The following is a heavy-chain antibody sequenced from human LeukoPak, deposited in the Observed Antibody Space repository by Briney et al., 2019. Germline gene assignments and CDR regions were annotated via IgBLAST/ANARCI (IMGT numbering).Heavy chain of an antibody. J-gene: IGHJ6*03. V-gene: IGHV4-34*01. Sequence: SETLSLTCAVYGGSFSGYYWSWIRQPPGKGLEWIGEINHSGSTNYNPSLKSRVTISVDTSKNQFSLKLSSVTAADTAVYYCARGNYYDSSGYYPAYYYYYYMDVWGKGTTVTISS. CDR1: GGSFSGYY. D-gene: IGHD3-22*01. CDR2: INHSGST. CDR3: ARGNYYDSSGYYPAYYYYYYMDV.